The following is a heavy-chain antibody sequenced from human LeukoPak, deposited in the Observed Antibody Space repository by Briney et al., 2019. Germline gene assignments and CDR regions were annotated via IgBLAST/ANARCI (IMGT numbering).Heavy chain of an antibody. CDR3: ARTRDGYNRGHFDY. D-gene: IGHD5-24*01. Sequence: PGRSLRLSCAASEFTFSSYGMHWVRQAPGKGLEWVAVISYDGSNKYYADSVKGRFTISRDNSKNTLYLQMNSLRAEDTAVYYCARTRDGYNRGHFDYWGQGTLVTVSS. CDR2: ISYDGSNK. J-gene: IGHJ4*02. CDR1: EFTFSSYG. V-gene: IGHV3-30*03.